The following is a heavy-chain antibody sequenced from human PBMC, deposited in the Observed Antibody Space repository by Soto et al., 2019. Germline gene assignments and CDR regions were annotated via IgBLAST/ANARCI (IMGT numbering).Heavy chain of an antibody. CDR3: ARARECRYVEWSVYRGGNYAMDV. V-gene: IGHV1-8*01. Sequence: QVQLVQSGAEVKKPGASVRVSCKASGYTFSGYDINWVRQATGQGLEWMGWVSPDSGSTGYAGIFQGRVTMTWDRSTSTANMDLSSLTSEESAVYYCARARECRYVEWSVYRGGNYAMDVWGQGTTVTVSS. D-gene: IGHD3-3*01. CDR2: VSPDSGST. CDR1: GYTFSGYD. J-gene: IGHJ6*02.